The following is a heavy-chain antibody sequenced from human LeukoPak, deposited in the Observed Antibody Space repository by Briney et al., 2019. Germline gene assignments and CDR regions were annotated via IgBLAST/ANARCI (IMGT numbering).Heavy chain of an antibody. V-gene: IGHV3-21*01. J-gene: IGHJ4*02. D-gene: IGHD3-10*01. CDR1: GFTFSSYS. CDR3: ARELDGSGSPLDC. CDR2: ISSSSYI. Sequence: GGSLRLSCAASGFTFSSYSMNWDRQTPGKGLEWVSSISSSSYIYYADSVKGRFTISRDNAKNSLYLQMNSLRAEDTAVYYCARELDGSGSPLDCWGQGTLVTVSS.